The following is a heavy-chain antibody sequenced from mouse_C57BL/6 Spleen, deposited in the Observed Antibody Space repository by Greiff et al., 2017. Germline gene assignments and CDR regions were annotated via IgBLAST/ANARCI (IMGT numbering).Heavy chain of an antibody. CDR2: IDPSDSYT. CDR1: GYTFTSYW. D-gene: IGHD3-3*01. Sequence: VQLQQPGAELVMPGASVKLSCKASGYTFTSYWMHWVKQRPGQGLEWIGEIDPSDSYTNYNQKFKGKATLTVDKSSSTAYMQLSSLTSKDSAVYYCARDQPGLHLDYWGQGTTLTVSS. J-gene: IGHJ2*01. CDR3: ARDQPGLHLDY. V-gene: IGHV1-69*01.